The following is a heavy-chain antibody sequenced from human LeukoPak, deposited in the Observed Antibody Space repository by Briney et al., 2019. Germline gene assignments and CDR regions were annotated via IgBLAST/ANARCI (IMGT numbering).Heavy chain of an antibody. CDR2: ITGSGDST. V-gene: IGHV3-23*01. J-gene: IGHJ4*02. CDR1: GFTFSNYA. D-gene: IGHD6-13*01. CDR3: AKKQAVAPGTAFFDY. Sequence: GGSLRLSCVASGFTFSNYAMGWVRQAPGKGLEWVSAITGSGDSTYYADSVTGRFTISRDNSKNTLYLQMSYLRDEDTAVYYCAKKQAVAPGTAFFDYWGQGTLVTVSS.